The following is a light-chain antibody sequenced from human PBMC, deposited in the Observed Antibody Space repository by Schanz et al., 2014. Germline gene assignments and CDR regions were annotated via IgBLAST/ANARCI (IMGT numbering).Light chain of an antibody. J-gene: IGKJ5*01. Sequence: EIVLTQSPATLSLSPGERPPSPSRASQGVTTTTLPWYQQRPGQAPRLLMYGASTRANAISARFSGSGSGTDFTLTISRLEPEDFAVYYCQQYGSSPSITFGQGTRLEIK. CDR1: QGVTTTT. CDR2: GAS. V-gene: IGKV3-20*01. CDR3: QQYGSSPSIT.